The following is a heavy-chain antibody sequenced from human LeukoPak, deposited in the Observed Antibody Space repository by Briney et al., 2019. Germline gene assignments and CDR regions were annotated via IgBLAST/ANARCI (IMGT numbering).Heavy chain of an antibody. J-gene: IGHJ4*02. D-gene: IGHD6-19*01. Sequence: GGSLRLSCAASGFTFSSYAMSWVRQAPGKGLEWVSAISGSGGSTYYADSVKGRFTTSRDNSKNTLHLQMNSLRAEDTAVYYCAKDPGQWLVNFDYWGQGTLVTVSS. CDR1: GFTFSSYA. CDR3: AKDPGQWLVNFDY. V-gene: IGHV3-23*01. CDR2: ISGSGGST.